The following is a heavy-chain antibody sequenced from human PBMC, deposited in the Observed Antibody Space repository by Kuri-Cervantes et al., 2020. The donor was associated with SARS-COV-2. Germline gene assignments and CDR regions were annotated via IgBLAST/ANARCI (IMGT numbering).Heavy chain of an antibody. V-gene: IGHV3-23*01. D-gene: IGHD3-9*01. J-gene: IGHJ3*02. CDR2: ISGSGGST. CDR3: AKDLERYFDWLRGDAFDI. CDR1: GFTFSSYA. Sequence: LSLTCAASGFTFSSYAMSWVRQAPGKGLEWVSAISGSGGSTYYADSVKGRFTISRDNSKNTLYLQMNSLRAEDTAVYYCAKDLERYFDWLRGDAFDIWGQGTMVTVSS.